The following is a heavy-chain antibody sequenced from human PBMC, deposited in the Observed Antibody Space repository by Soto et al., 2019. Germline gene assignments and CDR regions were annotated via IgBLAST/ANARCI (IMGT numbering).Heavy chain of an antibody. D-gene: IGHD3-22*01. CDR2: IYYSGST. J-gene: IGHJ3*02. CDR1: GGSISSSSYY. CDR3: ARVLGYYDSSGYYYEALGAFDI. Sequence: ASETLSLTCTVSGGSISSSSYYWGWIRQPPGKGLEWIGSIYYSGSTYYNPSLKSRVTISVDTSKNQFSLKLSSVTAADTAVYYCARVLGYYDSSGYYYEALGAFDIWGQGTMVTVSS. V-gene: IGHV4-39*01.